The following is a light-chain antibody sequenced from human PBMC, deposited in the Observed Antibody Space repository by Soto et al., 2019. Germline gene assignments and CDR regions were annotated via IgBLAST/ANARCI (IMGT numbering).Light chain of an antibody. V-gene: IGKV1-5*01. J-gene: IGKJ1*01. Sequence: DIQMTQSPSTLSASVGDRVTITCRASQSISFYLAWYQQKTGKAPKVLIWDASRLESGVPSRFSGSGSGTEFTLPISSLQPDDFATYYCQQYNSYSTWTFGQGTKVEIK. CDR3: QQYNSYSTWT. CDR1: QSISFY. CDR2: DAS.